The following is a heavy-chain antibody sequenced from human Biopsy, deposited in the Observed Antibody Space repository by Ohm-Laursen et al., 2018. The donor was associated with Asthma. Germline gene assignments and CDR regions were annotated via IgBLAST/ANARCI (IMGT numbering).Heavy chain of an antibody. CDR3: VRGSSSWHHGTLHCYYGLDV. CDR1: SGSGGYMSRGNYY. J-gene: IGHJ6*02. CDR2: IYYSGTT. D-gene: IGHD6-13*01. V-gene: IGHV4-39*01. Sequence: SETLSLTCSLSSGSGGYMSRGNYYWGWIRQRPGKGLECIGSIYYSGTTYYNPSLENRVPLSADTSKNRFSMKLTSVTAADTAVYYCVRGSSSWHHGTLHCYYGLDVWGQGTTATVSS.